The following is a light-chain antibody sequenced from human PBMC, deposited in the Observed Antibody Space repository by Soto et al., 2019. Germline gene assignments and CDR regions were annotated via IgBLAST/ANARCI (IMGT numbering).Light chain of an antibody. CDR3: QQYGSSRFT. J-gene: IGKJ3*01. V-gene: IGKV3-20*01. Sequence: EIVLTQSPGTLSLSPGERATLSCRASQSISSSYLAWYQQKPGQAPRLLVYGASSRATGLPDRFSGSGSGTHFTLPISSLEPEDFAVYYCQQYGSSRFTFGPGTKVHIK. CDR1: QSISSSY. CDR2: GAS.